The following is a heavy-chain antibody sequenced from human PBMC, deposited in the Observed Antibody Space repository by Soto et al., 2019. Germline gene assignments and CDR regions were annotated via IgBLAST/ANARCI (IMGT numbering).Heavy chain of an antibody. CDR3: ASDCSSTSCPTIYYGMDV. J-gene: IGHJ6*02. Sequence: LRLSCAASGFTFSSYSMNWVRQAPGKGLEWVSSISSSSSYIYYADSVKGRFTISRDNAKNSLYLQMNSLRAEGTAVYYCASDCSSTSCPTIYYGMDVWGQGTTVTVSS. V-gene: IGHV3-21*01. CDR1: GFTFSSYS. CDR2: ISSSSSYI. D-gene: IGHD2-2*01.